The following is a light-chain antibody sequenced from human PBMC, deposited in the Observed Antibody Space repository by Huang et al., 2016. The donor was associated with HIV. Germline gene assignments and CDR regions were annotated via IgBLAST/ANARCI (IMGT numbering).Light chain of an antibody. J-gene: IGKJ4*01. CDR1: QNISNY. V-gene: IGKV1-39*01. CDR3: QQSYNTPLT. CDR2: AAS. Sequence: DIQMTQSPSSLSASVGDRVTITCRASQNISNYLNWYQQKPGKAPNLLIFAASTLQGGVPSNFSGSGSGTDFTLTISSLQPEHFATYYCQQSYNTPLTFGGGTKVEIK.